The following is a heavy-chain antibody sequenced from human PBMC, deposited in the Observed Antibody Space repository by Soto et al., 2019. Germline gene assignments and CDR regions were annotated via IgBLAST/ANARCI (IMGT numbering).Heavy chain of an antibody. CDR1: GGSFSGYY. Sequence: QVQLQQWGAGLLKPSETLSLTCAVYGGSFSGYYWSWIRQPPGKGLEWIGEINHSGSTNYNPSLKSRVTTAVDSYKNQFPQQLSAVTAEAAAVYYCARANLPAGGMAAGGYYYYYGMDVWGQGTTVTVSS. CDR2: INHSGST. V-gene: IGHV4-34*01. CDR3: ARANLPAGGMAAGGYYYYYGMDV. D-gene: IGHD6-13*01. J-gene: IGHJ6*02.